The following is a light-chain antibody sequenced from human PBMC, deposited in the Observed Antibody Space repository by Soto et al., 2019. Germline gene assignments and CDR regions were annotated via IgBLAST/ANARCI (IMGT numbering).Light chain of an antibody. CDR3: CSYAGSYTLV. J-gene: IGLJ2*01. CDR1: SSDVGSYNL. Sequence: QSALTQPASVSGSPGQSITISCTGTSSDVGSYNLVSWYQQHPDKAPKLMIYEDTKRPSGVSNRFSGSKSDNSASLTISGLQTEDEADYYCCSYAGSYTLVFGGGTKLTVL. V-gene: IGLV2-23*01. CDR2: EDT.